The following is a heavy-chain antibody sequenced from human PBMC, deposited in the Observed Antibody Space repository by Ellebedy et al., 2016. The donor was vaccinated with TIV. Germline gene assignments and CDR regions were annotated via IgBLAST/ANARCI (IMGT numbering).Heavy chain of an antibody. CDR1: GFTFSSYG. CDR2: IWYDGSNK. Sequence: PGGSLRLSCAASGFTFSSYGMHWVRQAPGKGLEWVAVIWYDGSNKYYADSVKGRFTISRDNSKNTLYLQMNSLRSEDTAVYYCAADRSMWDYYDSSGPLTFDYWGQGTLVTVSS. V-gene: IGHV3-33*01. D-gene: IGHD3-22*01. CDR3: AADRSMWDYYDSSGPLTFDY. J-gene: IGHJ4*02.